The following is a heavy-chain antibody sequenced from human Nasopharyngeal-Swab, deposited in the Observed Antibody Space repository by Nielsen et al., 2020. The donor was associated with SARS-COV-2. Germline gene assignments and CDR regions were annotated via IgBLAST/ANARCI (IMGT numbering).Heavy chain of an antibody. D-gene: IGHD5-24*01. CDR3: AREVEMATIGYWYFDL. J-gene: IGHJ2*01. CDR1: GFTFSDYY. Sequence: GESLKISCAASGFTFSDYYMSWIRRAPGKGLEWVSYISSSGSTIYYADSVKGRFTISRDNAKNSLYLQMNSLRAEDTAVYYCAREVEMATIGYWYFDLWGRGTLVTVSS. CDR2: ISSSGSTI. V-gene: IGHV3-11*01.